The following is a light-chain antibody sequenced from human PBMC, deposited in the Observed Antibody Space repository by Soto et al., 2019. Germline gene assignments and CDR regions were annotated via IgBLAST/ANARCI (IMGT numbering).Light chain of an antibody. J-gene: IGLJ3*02. CDR2: EVN. CDR3: YSYEGGRV. V-gene: IGLV2-23*02. CDR1: ISNVGSYNL. Sequence: QSVLTQPASVSGSPGQSITISCTGTISNVGSYNLVSWYQQHPGKAPKLIIYEVNKRPSGVSNRFSGSKSDNTASLTISGLQTEDEADYYCYSYEGGRVFGGGTQLTVL.